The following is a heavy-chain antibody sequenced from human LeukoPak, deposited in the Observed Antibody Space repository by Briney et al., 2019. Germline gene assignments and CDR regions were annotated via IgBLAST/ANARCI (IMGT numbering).Heavy chain of an antibody. Sequence: SETLSLTCSLYGGSFIGYYWSWIRQPPGKGLEWIGEINHSGSTNYNPSLKSRVTISVDTSKNQFSLKLSSVTAADTAVYYCARGRGMDVWGQGTTVTVSS. CDR1: GGSFIGYY. CDR3: ARGRGMDV. J-gene: IGHJ6*02. CDR2: INHSGST. V-gene: IGHV4-34*01.